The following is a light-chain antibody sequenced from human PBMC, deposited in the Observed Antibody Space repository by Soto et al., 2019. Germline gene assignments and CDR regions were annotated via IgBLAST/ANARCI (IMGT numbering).Light chain of an antibody. CDR2: DAS. Sequence: EIVLTQSPATLSLSPGERATLSCRASQSVSTYLPWYQQKPGQAPRLLIYDASTKAPYIPAKFSGSWSRTDFTITISNLVPEDLAVYYCQQRSIWLTFGGGPKVEIK. V-gene: IGKV3-11*01. J-gene: IGKJ4*01. CDR1: QSVSTY. CDR3: QQRSIWLT.